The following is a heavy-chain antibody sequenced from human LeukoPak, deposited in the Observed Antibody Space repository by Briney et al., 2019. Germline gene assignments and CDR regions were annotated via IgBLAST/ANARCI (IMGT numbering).Heavy chain of an antibody. CDR2: IIPIFGTA. V-gene: IGHV1-69*13. D-gene: IGHD6-19*01. CDR3: ATGGIAVAGTMGLEDY. J-gene: IGHJ4*02. Sequence: ASVKVSCKASGGTFSSYAISWVRQAPGQGLEWVGGIIPIFGTANYAQKFQGRVTITADESTSTAYMELSSLRSEDTAVYYCATGGIAVAGTMGLEDYWGQGTLVTVSS. CDR1: GGTFSSYA.